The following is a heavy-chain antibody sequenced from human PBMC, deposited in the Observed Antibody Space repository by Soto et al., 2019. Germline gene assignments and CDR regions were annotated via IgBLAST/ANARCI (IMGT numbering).Heavy chain of an antibody. CDR3: ARDAMGYSYGSYYYYYGMDV. Sequence: EVQLVESGGDLVQPGGSLRLSCAASGFTFSRYEMNWVRQAPGKGLEWISYISSSGSTIYYADSVKGRFTISRDNAKNSLYLQMNSLRAEDTAVYYCARDAMGYSYGSYYYYYGMDVWGQGTTVTVSS. CDR1: GFTFSRYE. CDR2: ISSSGSTI. D-gene: IGHD5-18*01. V-gene: IGHV3-48*03. J-gene: IGHJ6*02.